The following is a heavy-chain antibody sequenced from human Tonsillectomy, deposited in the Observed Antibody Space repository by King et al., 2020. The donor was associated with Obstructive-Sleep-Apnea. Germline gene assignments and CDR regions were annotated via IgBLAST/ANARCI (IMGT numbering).Heavy chain of an antibody. CDR3: ARGGGTGPYNWFDP. J-gene: IGHJ5*02. CDR1: GYSISSGYY. V-gene: IGHV4-38-2*02. CDR2: MYHSGST. D-gene: IGHD3/OR15-3a*01. Sequence: VQLQESGPGLVKPSETLSLTCTVSGYSISSGYYWGWIRQPPGKGLEWIVSMYHSGSTYYNPSLKSRVTISVDTSKNQFSLRVSSVTAADTAVYYCARGGGTGPYNWFDPRGQGNLVNLS.